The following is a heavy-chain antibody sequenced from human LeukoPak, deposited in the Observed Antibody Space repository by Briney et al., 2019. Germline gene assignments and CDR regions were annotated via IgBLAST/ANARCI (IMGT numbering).Heavy chain of an antibody. V-gene: IGHV3-21*01. D-gene: IGHD6-19*01. J-gene: IGHJ6*03. CDR2: ISSSGDYI. CDR1: GFTFRTYS. CDR3: ARGGDSSGWPAQSSYYMDV. Sequence: NSGGSLRLSCAASGFTFRTYSLNWVRQAPGKGLEWVSSISSSGDYIYYADSVKGRFTISRDNAKNSLFLQMNSLRAEDTAVYYCARGGDSSGWPAQSSYYMDVWGKGTTVTVSS.